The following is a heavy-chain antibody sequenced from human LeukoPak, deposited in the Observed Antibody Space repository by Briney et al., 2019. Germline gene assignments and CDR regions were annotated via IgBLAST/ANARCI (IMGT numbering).Heavy chain of an antibody. D-gene: IGHD3-10*01. J-gene: IGHJ2*01. Sequence: SETLSLTCTVSGGSISSSSYYWGWIRQPPGKGLEWIGSIYYSGRTYYNPSLKSRVTISVDTSKNQFSLKLSSVTAADTAVYYCARDPPPLMVRGVIIDGEWYFDPWGRGTLVTVSS. CDR2: IYYSGRT. V-gene: IGHV4-39*07. CDR1: GGSISSSSYY. CDR3: ARDPPPLMVRGVIIDGEWYFDP.